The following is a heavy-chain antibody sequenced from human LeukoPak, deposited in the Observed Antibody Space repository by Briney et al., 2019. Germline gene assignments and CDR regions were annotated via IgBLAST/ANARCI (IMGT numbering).Heavy chain of an antibody. CDR2: IIPIFGTA. V-gene: IGHV1-69*06. CDR3: ARSGNGNGPMDV. CDR1: GGTFSSYA. D-gene: IGHD3-10*01. Sequence: SVKVPCKASGGTFSSYAISWVRQAPGQGLEWMGGIIPIFGTANYAQKFQGRVTITADKSTSTAYMELSSLRSEDTAVYYCARSGNGNGPMDVWGKGTTVTVSS. J-gene: IGHJ6*03.